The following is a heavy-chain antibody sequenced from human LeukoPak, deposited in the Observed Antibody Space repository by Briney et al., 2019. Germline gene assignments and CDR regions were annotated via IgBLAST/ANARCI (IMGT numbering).Heavy chain of an antibody. V-gene: IGHV3-74*01. CDR2: INSDGSRT. CDR1: GFTLSSYW. J-gene: IGHJ4*02. Sequence: PGGSLRLSCAASGFTLSSYWMHWVRQAPGKGLLWVSRINSDGSRTTYADSVKGRFTISRDNAKSTLYLQMNSLRAEDTAVYYCARHSSGWAFDYWGQGTLVTVSS. D-gene: IGHD6-19*01. CDR3: ARHSSGWAFDY.